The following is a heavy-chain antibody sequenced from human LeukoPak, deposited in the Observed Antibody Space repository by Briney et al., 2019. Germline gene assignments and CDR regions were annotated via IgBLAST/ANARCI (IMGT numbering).Heavy chain of an antibody. D-gene: IGHD3-3*01. CDR1: RFTFSSYS. Sequence: GGSLRLSCAASRFTFSSYSMNWVRQAPGKGLEWVSSISSSGGYIYYADSVKGRFTISRDNSKNTLYLQMNSLRAEDTAVYYCAKGVAYFWSGSDPFDYWGQGTLVTVSS. CDR3: AKGVAYFWSGSDPFDY. J-gene: IGHJ4*02. CDR2: ISSSGGYI. V-gene: IGHV3-21*04.